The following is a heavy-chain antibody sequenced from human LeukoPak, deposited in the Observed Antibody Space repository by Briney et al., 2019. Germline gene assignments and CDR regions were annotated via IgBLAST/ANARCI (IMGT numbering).Heavy chain of an antibody. V-gene: IGHV4-31*03. CDR1: GGSISSGGYY. J-gene: IGHJ3*02. D-gene: IGHD3-10*01. Sequence: SETLSLTCTVSGGSISSGGYYWSWIPQHPGKGLEWIGYTYYSGSTYYNPSLKSRVTISVDTSKNQFALKLSSVTAADTAVYYCARVRGNLDAFDIWGQGTMVTVSS. CDR2: TYYSGST. CDR3: ARVRGNLDAFDI.